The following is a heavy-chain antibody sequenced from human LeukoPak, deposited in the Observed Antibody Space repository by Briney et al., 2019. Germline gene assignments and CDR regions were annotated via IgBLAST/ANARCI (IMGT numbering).Heavy chain of an antibody. D-gene: IGHD2/OR15-2a*01. CDR2: INSDGSST. J-gene: IGHJ4*02. Sequence: GGSLRLSCAASGFTFGSYWMHWVRQAPGKGLVWVSRINSDGSSTSYADSVKGRFTISRDNAKNTLYLQLNSLRAEDTAVYFCAREPIYGLNFDYWGQGTLVTVSS. V-gene: IGHV3-74*01. CDR3: AREPIYGLNFDY. CDR1: GFTFGSYW.